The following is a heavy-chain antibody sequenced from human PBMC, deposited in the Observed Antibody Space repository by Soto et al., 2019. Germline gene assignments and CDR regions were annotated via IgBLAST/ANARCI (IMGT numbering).Heavy chain of an antibody. CDR2: ISYDGSNK. V-gene: IGHV3-30*18. CDR3: AKDPYSRGWYFDY. J-gene: IGHJ4*02. Sequence: QVQLVESGGGVVQPGRSLRLSCAASGFTFSSYGMHWVRQAPGKGLEWVAVISYDGSNKYYADSVKGRFTISRDNSKNTLYLQMNSLRAEDTAVYYCAKDPYSRGWYFDYWGQGTLVTVSS. D-gene: IGHD6-19*01. CDR1: GFTFSSYG.